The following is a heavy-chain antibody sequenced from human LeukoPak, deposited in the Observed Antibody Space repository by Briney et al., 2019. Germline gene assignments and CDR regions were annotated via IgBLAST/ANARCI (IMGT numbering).Heavy chain of an antibody. CDR3: ARGSTTGVSY. CDR1: GGSFSGYY. CDR2: INHSGST. J-gene: IGHJ4*02. Sequence: SETLSLTCAVYGGSFSGYYWSWIRQPPGKGLEWIGEINHSGSTNYNPSLKSRVTISVDTSKNQFSLKLSSVTAADTAVYYRARGSTTGVSYWGQGTLVTVSS. V-gene: IGHV4-34*01. D-gene: IGHD4-23*01.